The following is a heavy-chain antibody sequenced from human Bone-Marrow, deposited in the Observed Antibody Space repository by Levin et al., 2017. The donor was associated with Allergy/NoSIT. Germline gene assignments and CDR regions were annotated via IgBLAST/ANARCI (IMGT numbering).Heavy chain of an antibody. CDR3: ARGSDGYNSGGFY. CDR1: GFTFTTYW. J-gene: IGHJ4*02. D-gene: IGHD3-22*01. Sequence: GGSLRLSCEASGFTFTTYWMSWVRQAPGKGLEWVANIKQDGSERYYVDSVKGRFTISRDNAKKSLYLQMNSLRAEDTAVYYCARGSDGYNSGGFYWGQGTLVTVSS. V-gene: IGHV3-7*02. CDR2: IKQDGSER.